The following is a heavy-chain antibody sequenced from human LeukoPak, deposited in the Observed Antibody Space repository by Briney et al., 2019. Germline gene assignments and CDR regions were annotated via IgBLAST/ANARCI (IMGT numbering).Heavy chain of an antibody. Sequence: PGGSLRLSCAASGFTFSSYAMHWVRQAPGKGLEWVAVISYDGSNKYYADSVKGRFTISRDNSKNTLYLQMNSLRAEDTAVYYCAREWSGSSGGGDAFDIWGQGTMVTVSS. CDR2: ISYDGSNK. V-gene: IGHV3-30*01. D-gene: IGHD2-15*01. CDR1: GFTFSSYA. CDR3: AREWSGSSGGGDAFDI. J-gene: IGHJ3*02.